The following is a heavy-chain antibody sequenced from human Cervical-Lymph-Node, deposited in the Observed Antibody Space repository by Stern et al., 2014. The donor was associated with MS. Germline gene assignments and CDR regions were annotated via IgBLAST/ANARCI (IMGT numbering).Heavy chain of an antibody. V-gene: IGHV1-46*01. CDR2: INPSGGST. CDR1: GYTFTSYY. D-gene: IGHD6-19*01. Sequence: QMQLVQSGAEVKTPGASVKFSCKASGYTFTSYYMHWVRQAPGKGLEWMGIINPSGGSTSYAQIFQGRVTMTRDTSTSTVYMELSSLRSEDTAVYYCAREVAGHRLGMMDVWGQGTSVTVSS. J-gene: IGHJ6*02. CDR3: AREVAGHRLGMMDV.